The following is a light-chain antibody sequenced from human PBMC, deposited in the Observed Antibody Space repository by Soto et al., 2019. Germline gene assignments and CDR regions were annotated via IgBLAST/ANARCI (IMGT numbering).Light chain of an antibody. CDR2: GAS. CDR1: QFISNS. V-gene: IGKV1-27*01. CDR3: QKWDSATLT. J-gene: IGKJ4*01. Sequence: DIQMTQSPSSLSASVGDRVTITCRASQFISNSLAWYQQKPGKHPKLLIYGASTLQLGVSSRFTGGGSGTDFNLTISRLQPEDVATYYCQKWDSATLTFGGGTKLDIK.